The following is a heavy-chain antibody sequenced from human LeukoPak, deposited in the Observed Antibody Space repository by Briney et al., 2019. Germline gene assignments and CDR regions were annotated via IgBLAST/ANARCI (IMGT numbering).Heavy chain of an antibody. J-gene: IGHJ4*02. V-gene: IGHV3-7*03. D-gene: IGHD6-25*01. Sequence: PGGSLRLSCAASGFTFSACAMTWVRQAPGKGLEWVANIKQDGSEKQYVDSVKGRFAISRDNAKRSLYLQINTLRAEDTAVYYCVRGPHIAATSYWGQGTLVTVSS. CDR1: GFTFSACA. CDR3: VRGPHIAATSY. CDR2: IKQDGSEK.